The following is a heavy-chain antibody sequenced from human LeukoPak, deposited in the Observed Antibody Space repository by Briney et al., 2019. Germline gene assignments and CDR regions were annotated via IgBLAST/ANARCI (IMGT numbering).Heavy chain of an antibody. CDR1: GFTFSSYA. Sequence: GGSLRLSCAASGFTFSSYAMSWVRQAPGKGLEWVSAISGSGGSTYYADSVKGRFTISRDNSKNTLYLQMNSLRAEDTAVYYCAKARLAVAGTYHYYYYYGTDVWGQGTTVTVSS. CDR2: ISGSGGST. V-gene: IGHV3-23*01. D-gene: IGHD6-19*01. CDR3: AKARLAVAGTYHYYYYYGTDV. J-gene: IGHJ6*02.